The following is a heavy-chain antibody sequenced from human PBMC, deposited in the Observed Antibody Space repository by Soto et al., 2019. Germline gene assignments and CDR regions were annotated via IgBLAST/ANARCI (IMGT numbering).Heavy chain of an antibody. CDR1: GGSISSSSYY. D-gene: IGHD6-19*01. J-gene: IGHJ4*02. V-gene: IGHV4-39*01. CDR2: IYYSGST. CDR3: ARHAFHSSGFTDY. Sequence: QLQLQESGPGLVKPSETLSLTCTVSGGSISSSSYYWGWIRQPPGKGLEWIGSIYYSGSTYYNPSLKSRLTVSIDTSKNQFTLKLSSVTAADTSLYYCARHAFHSSGFTDYWGQGTLVTVSS.